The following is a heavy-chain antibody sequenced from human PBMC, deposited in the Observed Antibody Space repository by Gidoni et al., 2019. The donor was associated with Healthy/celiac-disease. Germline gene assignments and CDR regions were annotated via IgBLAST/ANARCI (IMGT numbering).Heavy chain of an antibody. V-gene: IGHV3-23*01. D-gene: IGHD2-2*01. CDR3: AKDDRGGYCSSTSCLGPNDY. CDR2: ISGSGGST. Sequence: EVQLLESGGGLVQPGGSLRLSCAASGFTFSSYAMSWVRQAPGKGLEWVSAISGSGGSTYYADSVKGRFTISRDNSKNTLYLQMNSLRAEDTAVYYCAKDDRGGYCSSTSCLGPNDYWGQGTLVTVSS. CDR1: GFTFSSYA. J-gene: IGHJ4*02.